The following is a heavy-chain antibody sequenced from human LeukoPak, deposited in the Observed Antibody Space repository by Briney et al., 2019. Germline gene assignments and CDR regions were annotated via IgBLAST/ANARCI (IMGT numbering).Heavy chain of an antibody. V-gene: IGHV3-30-3*01. CDR2: XSYDGSNK. CDR1: X. J-gene: IGHJ4*02. D-gene: IGHD3-22*01. Sequence: XXXXVXQXXXKGLEWVAXXSYDGSNKYYADSVKGRFTISRDNSKNTLYLQMNSLRAEDTAVYYCARDGARDYYDSSGHFDYWGQGTLVTVSS. CDR3: ARDGARDYYDSSGHFDY.